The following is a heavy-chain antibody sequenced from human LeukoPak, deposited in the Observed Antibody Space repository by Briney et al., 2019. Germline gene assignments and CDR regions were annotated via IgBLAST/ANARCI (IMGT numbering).Heavy chain of an antibody. CDR2: IYTSGST. CDR1: GGSFSGYY. V-gene: IGHV4-4*07. CDR3: AREITIFGDAFDI. D-gene: IGHD3-3*01. Sequence: SGTLSLTCAVYGGSFSGYYWSWIRQPAGKGLEWIGRIYTSGSTNYNPSLKSRVTISVDTSKNQFSLKLSSVTAADTAVYYCAREITIFGDAFDIWGQGTMVTVSS. J-gene: IGHJ3*02.